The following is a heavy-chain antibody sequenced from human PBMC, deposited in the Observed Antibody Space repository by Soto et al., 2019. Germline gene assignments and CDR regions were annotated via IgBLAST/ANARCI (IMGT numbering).Heavy chain of an antibody. V-gene: IGHV4-30-2*01. J-gene: IGHJ4*02. CDR1: GGSIVGLGYC. CDR3: ARGGVDYYDSSGYYFAPYYFDY. CDR2: IYHSGST. Sequence: PSEPLSLSCGVSGGSIVGLGYCRSWNRQPPGKGLEWIGYIYHSGSTYYNPSLKSRVTISVDRSKNQFSLKLSSVTAADTAVYYCARGGVDYYDSSGYYFAPYYFDYWGQGTLDTVSS. D-gene: IGHD3-22*01.